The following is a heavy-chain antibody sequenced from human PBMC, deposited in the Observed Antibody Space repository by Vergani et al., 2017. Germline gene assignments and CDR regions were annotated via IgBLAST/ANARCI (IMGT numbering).Heavy chain of an antibody. CDR3: AATTYDDIVTGYYPQLDC. CDR1: GGSISSYY. V-gene: IGHV4-59*01. D-gene: IGHD3-9*01. CDR2: IYYSGST. Sequence: QVQLQESGPGLVKPSETLSLTCTVSGGSISSYYWSWIWQPPGQGLEWIGYIYYSGSTNYNPTPKSRVTISVDTSKNQFSLKLSSVTAADTAVYYCAATTYDDIVTGYYPQLDCWDQGTLVTVSS. J-gene: IGHJ4*02.